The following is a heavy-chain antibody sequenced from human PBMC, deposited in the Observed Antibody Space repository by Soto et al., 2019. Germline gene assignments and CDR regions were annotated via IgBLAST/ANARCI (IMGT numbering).Heavy chain of an antibody. CDR1: GFSFTSSG. J-gene: IGHJ5*02. Sequence: ASVKVSCKASGFSFTSSGFNWVRQAPGQGLEWVGWVSAKSGDTKCVENLQGRVTMTRDTSISTAYMELSRLRSDDTAVYYCARGATIRSSGFSDPWGQGTLVTVSS. D-gene: IGHD6-19*01. V-gene: IGHV1-18*04. CDR2: VSAKSGDT. CDR3: ARGATIRSSGFSDP.